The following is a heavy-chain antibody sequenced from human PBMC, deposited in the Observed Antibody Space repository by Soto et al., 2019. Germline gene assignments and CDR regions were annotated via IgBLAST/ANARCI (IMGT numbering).Heavy chain of an antibody. J-gene: IGHJ4*02. CDR3: AKGHTEYPRTSFEFDV. D-gene: IGHD2-2*01. CDR2: ISRNSGAV. V-gene: IGHV3-9*01. Sequence: EVRLVESGGGLVQPGKSLRLSCAASGFTFGDFAIHWVRQTPGKGLEWVAVISRNSGAVDYADSVKGRFIISRDDAKNSLYLQMSSRITDDTALYFCAKGHTEYPRTSFEFDVWGQGSLITVSS. CDR1: GFTFGDFA.